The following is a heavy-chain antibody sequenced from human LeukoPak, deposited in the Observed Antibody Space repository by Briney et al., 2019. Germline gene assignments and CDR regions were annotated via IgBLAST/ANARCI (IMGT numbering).Heavy chain of an antibody. CDR1: GFIFSSYA. J-gene: IGHJ4*02. V-gene: IGHV3-23*01. Sequence: GGSLRLSCAASGFIFSSYAMSWVRQAPGKGLEWVSAISGSGCSTYYADSVKGRFTISRDNSKNTLYLQMNSLRAEDTAVYYCAKDLPIAAAGMGLGTYYFDYWGQGTLVTVSS. D-gene: IGHD6-13*01. CDR3: AKDLPIAAAGMGLGTYYFDY. CDR2: ISGSGCST.